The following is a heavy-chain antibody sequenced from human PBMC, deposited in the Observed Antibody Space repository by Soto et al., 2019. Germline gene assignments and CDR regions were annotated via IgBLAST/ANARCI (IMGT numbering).Heavy chain of an antibody. CDR2: IYPCDSDT. D-gene: IGHD6-19*01. Sequence: RGESLKISCKGSGYSFTSYWIGWVRQLPGKGLEWMGIIYPCDSDTRYSPSFQGQVTISADKSISTAYLQWSSLKASDTAMYYCSFSAGLRKGDDEQRYYNSMDVWGQETRVTAP. V-gene: IGHV5-51*01. J-gene: IGHJ6*02. CDR3: SFSAGLRKGDDEQRYYNSMDV. CDR1: GYSFTSYW.